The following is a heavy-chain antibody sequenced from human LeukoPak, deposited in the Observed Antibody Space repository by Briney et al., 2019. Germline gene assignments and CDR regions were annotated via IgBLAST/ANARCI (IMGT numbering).Heavy chain of an antibody. D-gene: IGHD6-19*01. CDR2: IYTSGST. V-gene: IGHV4-4*07. CDR1: GGSISSYY. J-gene: IGHJ6*03. CDR3: ARGTYSGSSYYYYIHV. Sequence: SETLSLTCIVSGGSISSYYWSWIRQPAGKGLEWIGRIYTSGSTKYNPSLKSRVTISLDTSKNQFSLKLSSVAAADTAVYYCARGTYSGSSYYYYIHVWGKGTTVTVSS.